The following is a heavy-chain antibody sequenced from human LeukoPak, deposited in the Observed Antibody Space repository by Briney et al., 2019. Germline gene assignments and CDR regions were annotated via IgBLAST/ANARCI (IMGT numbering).Heavy chain of an antibody. D-gene: IGHD2-15*01. Sequence: GGSLRLSCTASGFAFSSYAMSWVRQAPGVGLEWVSAIDGGGGRTWHADSVRGRFTISRDNSKSTLCLQMNSLRAEDTAVYYCAKQLGYCSDGSCYFPYWGQGTLVTVSS. V-gene: IGHV3-23*01. CDR3: AKQLGYCSDGSCYFPY. CDR1: GFAFSSYA. J-gene: IGHJ4*02. CDR2: IDGGGGRT.